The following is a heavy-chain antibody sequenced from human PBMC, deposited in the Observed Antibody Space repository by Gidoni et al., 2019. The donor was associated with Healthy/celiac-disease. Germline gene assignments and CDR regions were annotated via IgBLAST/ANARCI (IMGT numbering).Heavy chain of an antibody. CDR3: AKESSNLYYYYYGMDV. CDR2: ISYDGSNK. Sequence: QVQLVESGGGVVQPGRSLRLSCAASGFTFSSYGMHWVRQAPGKGLEWVAVISYDGSNKYYADSVKGRFTISRDNSKNTLYLQMNSLRAEDTAVYYCAKESSNLYYYYYGMDVWGQGTTVTVSS. J-gene: IGHJ6*02. CDR1: GFTFSSYG. D-gene: IGHD2-2*01. V-gene: IGHV3-30*18.